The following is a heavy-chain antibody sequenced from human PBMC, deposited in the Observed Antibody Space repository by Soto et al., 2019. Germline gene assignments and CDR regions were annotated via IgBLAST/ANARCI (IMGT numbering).Heavy chain of an antibody. D-gene: IGHD3-10*01. V-gene: IGHV3-30*18. CDR3: AKDGKGSYYYGSGRFVSSPYGMDV. J-gene: IGHJ6*02. CDR1: GFTFSSYG. CDR2: ISYDGSNK. Sequence: QVQLVESGGGVVQPGRSLRLSCAASGFTFSSYGMHWVRQAPGKGLEWVAVISYDGSNKYYADSVKGRFTISRDNSKNTLYLQMNSLRAEDTAVYYCAKDGKGSYYYGSGRFVSSPYGMDVWGQGTTVTVSS.